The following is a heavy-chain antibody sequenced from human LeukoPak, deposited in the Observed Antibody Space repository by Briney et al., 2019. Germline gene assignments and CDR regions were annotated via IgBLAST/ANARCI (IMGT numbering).Heavy chain of an antibody. CDR3: GRSWGHVYGGNLDY. D-gene: IGHD4-23*01. Sequence: ASVKVSCKASGYTFTSYGISWVRQAPGQGLEWMGWISAYNGNTNYAQKLQGRVTMTTDTSTSTAYMELRSRRSASPAVYYCGRSWGHVYGGNLDYWGQGILVTVSS. CDR1: GYTFTSYG. V-gene: IGHV1-18*01. CDR2: ISAYNGNT. J-gene: IGHJ4*02.